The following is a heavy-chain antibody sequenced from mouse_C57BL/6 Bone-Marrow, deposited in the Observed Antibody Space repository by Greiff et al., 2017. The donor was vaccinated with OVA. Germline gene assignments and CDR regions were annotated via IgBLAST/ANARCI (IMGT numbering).Heavy chain of an antibody. CDR1: GYTFTDYE. CDR3: TRSLYGNYENYYAMDY. Sequence: LVESGAELVRPGASVTLSCKASGYTFTDYEMHWVKQTPVHGLEWIGAIDPETGGTAYNQKFKGKAILTADKSSSTAYMELRSLTSEDSAVYYCTRSLYGNYENYYAMDYWGQGTSVTVSS. V-gene: IGHV1-15*01. CDR2: IDPETGGT. J-gene: IGHJ4*01. D-gene: IGHD2-1*01.